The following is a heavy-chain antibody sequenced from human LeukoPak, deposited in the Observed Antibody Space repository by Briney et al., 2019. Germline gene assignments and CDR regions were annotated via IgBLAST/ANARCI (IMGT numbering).Heavy chain of an antibody. V-gene: IGHV3-23*01. CDR1: GFTFNNYA. CDR3: ARGPKVPAPTYFFDY. CDR2: LSGSGGST. D-gene: IGHD2-2*01. J-gene: IGHJ4*02. Sequence: TGGSLILSCAASGFTFNNYAMTWVRQAPGKGLEWVSALSGSGGSTFYADSVKGRFTISRDNSKNTLYLQMNSLRAEDTALYYCARGPKVPAPTYFFDYWGQGTLVTVSS.